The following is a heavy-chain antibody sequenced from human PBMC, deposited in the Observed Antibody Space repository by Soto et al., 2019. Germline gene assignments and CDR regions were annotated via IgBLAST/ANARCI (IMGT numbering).Heavy chain of an antibody. D-gene: IGHD1-1*01. CDR3: AKATATSGGAFEI. CDR2: IRGSGFSR. CDR1: GFTFSSYA. Sequence: SLRLSFAASGFTFSSYAMSWVRQAPGKGLEWVSAIRGSGFSRYYADSVKGRFTISRDNXXXTXXXXXNXLRXXDTTVYYCAKATATSGGAFEIYGQGTMVTV. V-gene: IGHV3-23*01. J-gene: IGHJ3*02.